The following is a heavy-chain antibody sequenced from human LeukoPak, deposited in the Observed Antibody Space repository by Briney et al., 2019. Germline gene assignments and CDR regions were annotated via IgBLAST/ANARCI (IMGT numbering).Heavy chain of an antibody. V-gene: IGHV1-69*04. CDR3: ARGKLGSWFDP. D-gene: IGHD1-26*01. J-gene: IGHJ5*02. CDR2: IIPILGIA. Sequence: ASVKVSCKASGGTFSSYAISWVRQAPGRGLEWMGRIIPILGIANYAQKFQGRVTITADKSTSTAYMELSSLRSEDTAVYYCARGKLGSWFDPWGQGTLVTVSS. CDR1: GGTFSSYA.